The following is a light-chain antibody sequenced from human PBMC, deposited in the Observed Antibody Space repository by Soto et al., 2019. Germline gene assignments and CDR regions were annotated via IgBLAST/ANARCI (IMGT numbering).Light chain of an antibody. J-gene: IGLJ1*01. V-gene: IGLV2-23*01. CDR1: SSVVGSYNL. Sequence: TQPASVSGSPGQSITISCTGTSSVVGSYNLVSWYQQHPGKAPKLMIYEGSKRPSGVSNRFSGSKSGNTASLTISGLQAEDEADYYCCSYAGSSTYVFGTGTKVTVL. CDR2: EGS. CDR3: CSYAGSSTYV.